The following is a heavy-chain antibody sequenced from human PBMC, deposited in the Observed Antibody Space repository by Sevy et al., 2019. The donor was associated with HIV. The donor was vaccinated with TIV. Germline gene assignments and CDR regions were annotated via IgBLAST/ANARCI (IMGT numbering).Heavy chain of an antibody. CDR2: LRNDGSNK. CDR1: GFSLTTSD. Sequence: GGSLRLSCAASGFSLTTSDMHWVRRAPGKGLEWVASLRNDGSNKDYADSVRDRFTISRDSPKNTLYLQMNSLRDEDTAIYYCARGRKTTEQWLEELDYYYGLDVWGQGTTVTVSS. V-gene: IGHV3-30*02. D-gene: IGHD2-8*01. CDR3: ARGRKTTEQWLEELDYYYGLDV. J-gene: IGHJ6*02.